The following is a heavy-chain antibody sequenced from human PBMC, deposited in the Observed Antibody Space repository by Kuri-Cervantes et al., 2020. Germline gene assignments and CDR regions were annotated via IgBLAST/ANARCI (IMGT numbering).Heavy chain of an antibody. CDR1: GFTFSSYS. Sequence: LSLTCAASGFTFSSYSTNWVRQAPGKGLEWVSYISSSSSTIYYADSVKGRFTISRDNAKNSLYLQMNSLRDEDTAVYYCARDPDKLLWFGELLYPTYYYYGMDVWGQGTTVTVSS. V-gene: IGHV3-48*02. D-gene: IGHD3-10*01. CDR2: ISSSSSTI. CDR3: ARDPDKLLWFGELLYPTYYYYGMDV. J-gene: IGHJ6*02.